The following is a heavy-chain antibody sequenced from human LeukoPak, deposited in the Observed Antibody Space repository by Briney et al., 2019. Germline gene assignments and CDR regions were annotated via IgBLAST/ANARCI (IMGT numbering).Heavy chain of an antibody. Sequence: GGSLRLSCAASGFTFSSYGMHWVRQAPGKGLEWVAVTWYDGSNKYYADSVKGRFTISRDNPKNTLYLQMNSLRVEDTAVYYCARLDSSGWLDYWGQGTLVTVSS. D-gene: IGHD6-19*01. CDR3: ARLDSSGWLDY. CDR1: GFTFSSYG. CDR2: TWYDGSNK. V-gene: IGHV3-33*01. J-gene: IGHJ4*02.